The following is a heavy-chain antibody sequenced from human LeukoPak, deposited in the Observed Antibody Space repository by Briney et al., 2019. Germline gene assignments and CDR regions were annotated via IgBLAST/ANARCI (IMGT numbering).Heavy chain of an antibody. CDR2: ISSSSSYI. CDR1: GFTFSSYS. Sequence: GGSLRLSCAASGFTFSSYSMNWVRQAPGKGLEWVSSISSSSSYIYYADSVKGRFTISRDNAKNSLYLQMNSLRAEDTAVYYCARGKGRIQLWLRTGYYFDYWGQGTLVTVSS. J-gene: IGHJ4*02. CDR3: ARGKGRIQLWLRTGYYFDY. D-gene: IGHD5-18*01. V-gene: IGHV3-21*04.